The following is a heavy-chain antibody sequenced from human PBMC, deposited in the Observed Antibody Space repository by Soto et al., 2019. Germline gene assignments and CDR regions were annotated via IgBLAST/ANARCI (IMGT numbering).Heavy chain of an antibody. J-gene: IGHJ2*01. Sequence: QLLESGPGLVKPSETLSLTCTVSGGSISSSSYYWGWIRQPPGKGLEWIGSIYYSGSTYYNLSLKSRVTISVDTSKNQCSLKLSSGTAADTAVYYCAIRPDYSNYLRVHTRWYFDLWGRGTLVTVSS. CDR3: AIRPDYSNYLRVHTRWYFDL. D-gene: IGHD4-4*01. CDR1: GGSISSSSYY. CDR2: IYYSGST. V-gene: IGHV4-39*01.